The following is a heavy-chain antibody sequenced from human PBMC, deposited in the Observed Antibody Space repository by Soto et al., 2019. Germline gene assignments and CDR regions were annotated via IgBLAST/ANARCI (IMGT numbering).Heavy chain of an antibody. V-gene: IGHV3-13*04. Sequence: GGSLRLSFAASGFTFSSYDMHWVRQATGKGLEWVSAIGTAGDTYYPGSVKGRFTISRENAKNSLYLQMNSLRAGDTAVYYCARERFIAVAGTGGMDVWGQGT. CDR3: ARERFIAVAGTGGMDV. D-gene: IGHD6-19*01. J-gene: IGHJ6*02. CDR1: GFTFSSYD. CDR2: IGTAGDT.